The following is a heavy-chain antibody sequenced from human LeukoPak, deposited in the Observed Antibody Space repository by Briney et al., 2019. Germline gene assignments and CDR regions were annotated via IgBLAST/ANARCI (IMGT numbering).Heavy chain of an antibody. CDR1: WFTLSCYG. J-gene: IGHJ4*02. D-gene: IGHD6-19*01. Sequence: GGPLPLSCAASWFTLSCYGMLWVRQAPGKGLEWVAVISYDGSNQYYAASVKGRFTICSDNYKNTLYLEMNSRSAEDTALYYCAKNGVQWLWGGKYFDYWGQGTLVTVSS. V-gene: IGHV3-30*18. CDR3: AKNGVQWLWGGKYFDY. CDR2: ISYDGSNQ.